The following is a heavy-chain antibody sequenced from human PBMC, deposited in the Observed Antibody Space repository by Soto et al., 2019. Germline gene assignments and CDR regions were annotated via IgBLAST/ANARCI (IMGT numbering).Heavy chain of an antibody. J-gene: IGHJ4*02. D-gene: IGHD6-13*01. CDR2: IVIGSDYT. Sequence: QVQLVESGGGLVKPGGSLRLSCAASGFSFSDYYMSWIRQAPGKGLEWVSYIVIGSDYTNYADSVKGRFTISRDNAKNSLYLEMNDLRAEVTAVYYCARLRASSWYMGGYLDYWGQGTLVTVSS. V-gene: IGHV3-11*06. CDR1: GFSFSDYY. CDR3: ARLRASSWYMGGYLDY.